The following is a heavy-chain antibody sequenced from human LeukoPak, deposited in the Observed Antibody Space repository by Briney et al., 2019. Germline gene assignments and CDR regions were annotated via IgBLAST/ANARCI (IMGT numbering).Heavy chain of an antibody. CDR3: ARTTPSPLRQWLVPGVFDY. Sequence: PSETLSLTCAVSGYSISSGYYWGWIRQPPGKGLEWIGSIYYSGSTYYNPSLKSRVTISVDTSKNQFSLKLSSVTAADTAVYYCARTTPSPLRQWLVPGVFDYWGQGTLVTVSS. D-gene: IGHD6-19*01. J-gene: IGHJ4*02. CDR2: IYYSGST. CDR1: GYSISSGYY. V-gene: IGHV4-38-2*01.